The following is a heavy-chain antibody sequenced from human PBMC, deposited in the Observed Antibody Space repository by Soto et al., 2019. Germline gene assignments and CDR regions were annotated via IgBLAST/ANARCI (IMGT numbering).Heavy chain of an antibody. D-gene: IGHD6-13*01. CDR3: ARRIAADGYYYYYGMDV. V-gene: IGHV1-2*02. J-gene: IGHJ6*02. CDR1: GYTFTGYY. Sequence: ASVKVSCKASGYTFTGYYMHWVRQAPGQGLEWMGWINPNSGSTNYAQKFQGRVTMTRDTSISTAYMELSRLRSDDTAVYYCARRIAADGYYYYYGMDVWGQGTRVTVSS. CDR2: INPNSGST.